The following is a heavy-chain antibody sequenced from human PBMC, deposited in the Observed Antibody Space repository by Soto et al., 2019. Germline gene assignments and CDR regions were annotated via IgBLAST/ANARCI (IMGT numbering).Heavy chain of an antibody. V-gene: IGHV3-23*01. Sequence: EIQLLESGGGLARPGGSLSLSCVASGFSFSDYGMSWVRQSPQKTLEWVASISGNKMTTFYPDSVKGRFFISRDNSDNTLHLQMNSLRDDDTAIYYCAKRRLNTITSLSDYWGQGVQVTVSS. J-gene: IGHJ1*01. CDR3: AKRRLNTITSLSDY. CDR1: GFSFSDYG. CDR2: ISGNKMTT. D-gene: IGHD2-2*01.